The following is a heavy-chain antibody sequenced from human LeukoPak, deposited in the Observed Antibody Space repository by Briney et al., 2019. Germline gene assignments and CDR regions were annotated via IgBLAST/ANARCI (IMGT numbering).Heavy chain of an antibody. Sequence: GSLRLSCAASGFTFGSYGMHWVRQAPGKGLEWIGEIYHSGSTNYNPSLKSRVTISVDKSKNQFSLKLSSVTAADTAVYYCARGWQWLGEYYFDYWGQGTLVTVSS. V-gene: IGHV4-4*02. CDR2: IYHSGST. CDR1: GFTFGSYG. D-gene: IGHD6-19*01. CDR3: ARGWQWLGEYYFDY. J-gene: IGHJ4*02.